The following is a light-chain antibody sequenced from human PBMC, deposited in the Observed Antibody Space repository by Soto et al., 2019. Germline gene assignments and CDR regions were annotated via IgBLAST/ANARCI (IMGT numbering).Light chain of an antibody. V-gene: IGLV2-14*03. CDR1: NSDVGYYNY. Sequence: QSALTQPASVSGSPGQSITISCTGTNSDVGYYNYVSWYQHHPGKAPKVMIYDVSNRPSGVSNRFSGSKSGNTASLTISGLQAEDEADYYCTSYTSSSTYVFGTGTKLTVL. CDR2: DVS. J-gene: IGLJ1*01. CDR3: TSYTSSSTYV.